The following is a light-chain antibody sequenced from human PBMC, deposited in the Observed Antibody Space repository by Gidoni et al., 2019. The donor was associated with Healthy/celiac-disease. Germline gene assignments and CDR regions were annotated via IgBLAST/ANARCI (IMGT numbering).Light chain of an antibody. CDR3: QQYDNRPYT. V-gene: IGKV1-33*01. CDR1: QDISSY. J-gene: IGKJ2*01. CDR2: DAS. Sequence: DIRITQYPSSLSASVGDRVTITCQASQDISSYLHWYQQKPGNAPKLLIYDASNMETGVPSRFSGSGSGTEFTFTISSLQSEDIAAYYCQQYDNRPYTFGQGTKLEIK.